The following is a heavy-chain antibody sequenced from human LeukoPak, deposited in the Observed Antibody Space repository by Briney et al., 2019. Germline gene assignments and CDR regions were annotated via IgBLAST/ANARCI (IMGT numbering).Heavy chain of an antibody. CDR3: ARLNFRGGEALHFDS. J-gene: IGHJ4*02. D-gene: IGHD3-16*01. CDR2: IHSDRTT. CDR1: GGSLTNYY. Sequence: SETLSLTCSVSGGSLTNYYWGWIRQPPGKVLEFIGYIHSDRTTNYDSSLQSRVAISLDTSKIQFSLRLYSVTAADTALYFCARLNFRGGEALHFDSWGQGTLVTVSS. V-gene: IGHV4-4*09.